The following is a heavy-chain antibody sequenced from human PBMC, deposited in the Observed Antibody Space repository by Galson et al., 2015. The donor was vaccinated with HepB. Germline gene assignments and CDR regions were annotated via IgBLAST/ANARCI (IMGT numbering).Heavy chain of an antibody. Sequence: SVKVSCKASGYTFTSYGISWVRQAPGQGLEWMGWISAYNGNTNYAQKLQGRVTMTTDTSTSTAYMELRSLRSDDTAVYYCASAYCSSTSCYATSPVVYWGQGTLVTVSS. CDR2: ISAYNGNT. V-gene: IGHV1-18*04. J-gene: IGHJ4*02. CDR3: ASAYCSSTSCYATSPVVY. CDR1: GYTFTSYG. D-gene: IGHD2-2*01.